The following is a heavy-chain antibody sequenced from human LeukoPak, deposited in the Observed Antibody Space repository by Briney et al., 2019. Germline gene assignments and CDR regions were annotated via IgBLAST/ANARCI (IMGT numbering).Heavy chain of an antibody. J-gene: IGHJ6*02. CDR3: ARGRYYDILTGYFYIWYYYGMDV. CDR2: INPSGGST. D-gene: IGHD3-9*01. V-gene: IGHV1-46*01. Sequence: ASVKVSCKASGYTFTCYYMHWVRQAPGQGLEWMGIINPSGGSTSYAQKFQGRVTMTRDTSTSTVYMELSSLRSEDTAVYYCARGRYYDILTGYFYIWYYYGMDVWGQGTTVTVSS. CDR1: GYTFTCYY.